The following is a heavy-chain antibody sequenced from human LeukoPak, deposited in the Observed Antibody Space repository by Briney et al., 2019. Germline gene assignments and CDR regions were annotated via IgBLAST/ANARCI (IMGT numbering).Heavy chain of an antibody. V-gene: IGHV3-73*01. CDR2: IRSKANGYAT. J-gene: IGHJ5*02. Sequence: GGSLRLSCAASGFTFSGSAMHWVRQASGKGLEWVGRIRSKANGYATAYAASVKGRFTISRDDSKNTAYLQMNSLKAEDTAVYYCTRHGGSWYDFEWFDPWGQGTLVTVSS. CDR1: GFTFSGSA. CDR3: TRHGGSWYDFEWFDP. D-gene: IGHD6-13*01.